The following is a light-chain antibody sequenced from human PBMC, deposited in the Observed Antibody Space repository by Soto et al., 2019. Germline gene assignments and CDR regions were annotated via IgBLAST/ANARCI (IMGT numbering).Light chain of an antibody. V-gene: IGLV1-44*01. CDR1: SSNIGTNT. CDR2: SND. J-gene: IGLJ2*01. Sequence: QSVLTQPPSASGTPGQRVSISCSGGSSNIGTNTVNWYQHLPGTAPKLLIFSNDERPSGVPDRFSASKSGTSASLAISGLQSDDDAAYYCATWDDSLTGVVFGGGTKVTVL. CDR3: ATWDDSLTGVV.